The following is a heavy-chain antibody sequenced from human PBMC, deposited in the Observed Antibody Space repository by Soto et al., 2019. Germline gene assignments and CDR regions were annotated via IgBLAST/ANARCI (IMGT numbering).Heavy chain of an antibody. J-gene: IGHJ5*02. CDR2: IYATGTT. Sequence: LSLTCTVSGASISGFYWSWIRKSAGKGLEWIGRIYATGTTDYNPSLKSRVMMSVDASKKQFSLKLRSVTAADTAVYYCVRDGTKTLRDWFDPWGQGISVTAPQ. V-gene: IGHV4-4*07. CDR3: VRDGTKTLRDWFDP. CDR1: GASISGFY. D-gene: IGHD1-1*01.